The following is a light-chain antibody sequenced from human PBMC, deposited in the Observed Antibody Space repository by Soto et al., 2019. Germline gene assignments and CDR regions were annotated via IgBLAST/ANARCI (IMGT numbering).Light chain of an antibody. CDR2: DAS. Sequence: DIVLTQSPATLSLSPGERATLSCRASQSVYTSLAWYQQKPGQAPRLLIYDASNRATGIPARFSGSGSGTDFTLTISSLEPEDFAVYYCQQRRKWPRTFGQGTRLEMK. J-gene: IGKJ5*01. V-gene: IGKV3-11*01. CDR1: QSVYTS. CDR3: QQRRKWPRT.